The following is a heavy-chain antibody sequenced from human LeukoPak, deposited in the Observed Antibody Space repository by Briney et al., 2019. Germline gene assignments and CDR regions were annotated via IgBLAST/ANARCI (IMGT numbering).Heavy chain of an antibody. V-gene: IGHV4-59*01. Sequence: SETLSLTCTVSAAPISSYYWSWIRQPPGKGLEWIGYIYYSGSTNYNPSLKSRVAISVDTSKNQVSLRLSSVTAADTAVYYCARGGSLVGTTPHDTFDIWGQGTVVTVSS. CDR2: IYYSGST. CDR1: AAPISSYY. J-gene: IGHJ3*02. CDR3: ARGGSLVGTTPHDTFDI. D-gene: IGHD1-26*01.